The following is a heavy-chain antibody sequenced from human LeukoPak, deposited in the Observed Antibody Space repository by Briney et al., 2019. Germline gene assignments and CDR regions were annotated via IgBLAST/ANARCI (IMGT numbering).Heavy chain of an antibody. J-gene: IGHJ4*02. CDR2: MNPNSGRT. CDR1: GGTFSSYA. CDR3: TRETSSRYFDY. Sequence: GASVKVSCNASGGTFSSYAISWVRQAPGQGLEWMGWMNPNSGRTGYAQNFQGRITITRNTSISTAYMELSSLRSEDTAVYYCTRETSSRYFDYWGQGTLVTVSS. V-gene: IGHV1-8*03.